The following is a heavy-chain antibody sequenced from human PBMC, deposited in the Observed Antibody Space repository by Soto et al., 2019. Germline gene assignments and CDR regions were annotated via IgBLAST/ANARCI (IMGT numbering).Heavy chain of an antibody. CDR2: INHNGST. J-gene: IGHJ5*02. CDR3: ATVVVVAATPYNWFDP. CDR1: GGSFSGYY. D-gene: IGHD2-15*01. Sequence: SETLSLTCAVYGGSFSGYYWSWIRQPPGKGLEWIGEINHNGSTNYNPSLKSRVTISVDTSKNQFSLKLSSVTAADTAVYYCATVVVVAATPYNWFDPWGQGTLVTVSS. V-gene: IGHV4-34*01.